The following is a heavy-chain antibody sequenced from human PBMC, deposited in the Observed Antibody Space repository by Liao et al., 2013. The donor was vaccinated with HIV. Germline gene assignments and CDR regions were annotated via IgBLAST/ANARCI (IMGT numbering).Heavy chain of an antibody. CDR1: GGSFSGYY. V-gene: IGHV4-34*01. CDR3: ATIRGSGYYRLGVFDF. D-gene: IGHD3-22*01. Sequence: QVQLQQWGAGLLKPSETLSLTCAVSGGSFSGYYWSWIRQPPGKGLEWIGEINHSGSTNYNPSLKSRVTISVDTSKNQFSLKLSSVTAADTAVYYCATIRGSGYYRLGVFDFWGQGTLVTVSS. J-gene: IGHJ4*02. CDR2: INHSGST.